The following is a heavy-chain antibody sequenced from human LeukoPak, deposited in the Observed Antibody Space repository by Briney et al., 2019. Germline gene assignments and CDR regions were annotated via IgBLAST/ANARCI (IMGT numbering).Heavy chain of an antibody. D-gene: IGHD1-26*01. V-gene: IGHV1-18*01. J-gene: IGHJ4*02. CDR2: ISAYNGHT. CDR1: GSTFNSYG. CDR3: ARTFSGSYYHYFDY. Sequence: ASVTLSRNASGSTFNSYGISWVRKTPGPGQGLKGSISAYNGHTNYAQKFQGRVTMTRDTSISTAYMELSRLKSDDTAVYYCARTFSGSYYHYFDYWGQGTLVTVSS.